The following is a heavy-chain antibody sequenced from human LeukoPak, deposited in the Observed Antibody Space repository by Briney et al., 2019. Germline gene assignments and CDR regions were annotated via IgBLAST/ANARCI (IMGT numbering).Heavy chain of an antibody. D-gene: IGHD6-19*01. Sequence: PGGSLRLSCAASGFTFSSYAMHWVRQAPGKRLEWVAVISYDGSNKYYADSVKGRFTISRDNSKNTLYLQMNSLRAEDTAVYYCAKGDTYSSGWYAVVEEYYFDYWGQGTLVTVSS. CDR1: GFTFSSYA. CDR3: AKGDTYSSGWYAVVEEYYFDY. V-gene: IGHV3-30-3*01. CDR2: ISYDGSNK. J-gene: IGHJ4*02.